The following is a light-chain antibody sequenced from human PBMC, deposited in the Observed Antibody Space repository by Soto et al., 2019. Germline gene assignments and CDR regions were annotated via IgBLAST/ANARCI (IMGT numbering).Light chain of an antibody. CDR1: SSDVGAFHF. V-gene: IGLV2-14*01. CDR2: NVS. CDR3: NSYTTRRTYV. Sequence: QSVLTQPASVSGSPGQSITISCTGTSSDVGAFHFVTWYQQHPGKAPKLIICNVSERPSGVSTRFSGSKSGNTASLTIAGLRAEDEADYYCNSYTTRRTYVFGSGTKVTVL. J-gene: IGLJ1*01.